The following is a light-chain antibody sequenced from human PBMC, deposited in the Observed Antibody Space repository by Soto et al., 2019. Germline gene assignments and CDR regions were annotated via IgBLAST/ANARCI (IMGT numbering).Light chain of an antibody. CDR2: GAS. Sequence: VLTQSPGTLSLSPGERATLSCRASQSVISNYLAWYQQKPGQAPRLLIYGASSRATGIPDRFSGSGSGTDFTLTISRLEPEDFAVYSCQQYGSSPPYTFGQGTKLEIK. CDR3: QQYGSSPPYT. J-gene: IGKJ2*01. CDR1: QSVISNY. V-gene: IGKV3-20*01.